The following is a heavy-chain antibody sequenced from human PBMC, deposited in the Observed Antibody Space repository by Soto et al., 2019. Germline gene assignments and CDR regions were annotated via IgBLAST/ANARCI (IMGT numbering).Heavy chain of an antibody. J-gene: IGHJ6*02. Sequence: SETLSLTCSVCGASIISNDWWIWIRQTPGKGLEWIGEIFHSGRTNYSPSFKSRVTISVDTSKSQFSLEMASVTAADTAVYYCARGRRSMYYYDSSGYFGYYYYGMDVWGQGTTVTVSS. D-gene: IGHD3-22*01. CDR1: GASIISNDW. CDR2: IFHSGRT. CDR3: ARGRRSMYYYDSSGYFGYYYYGMDV. V-gene: IGHV4-4*02.